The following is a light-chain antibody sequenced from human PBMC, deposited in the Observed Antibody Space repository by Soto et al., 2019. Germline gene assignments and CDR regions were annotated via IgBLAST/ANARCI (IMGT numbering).Light chain of an antibody. CDR3: QQYNNWPKT. Sequence: DIQMTQSPSTLSASVGDRVTITCRASQSISNWLAWYQQKPGTAPKVLIYHASNLQSGVPSRFSGSGSGTEFTLTISSLQSEDFAVYYCQQYNNWPKTFGQGTKVDIK. J-gene: IGKJ1*01. V-gene: IGKV1-5*01. CDR2: HAS. CDR1: QSISNW.